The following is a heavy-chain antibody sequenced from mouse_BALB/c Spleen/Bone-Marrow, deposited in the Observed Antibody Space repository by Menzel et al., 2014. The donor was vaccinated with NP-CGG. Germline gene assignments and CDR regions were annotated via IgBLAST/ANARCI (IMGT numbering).Heavy chain of an antibody. Sequence: EVQLQQSGPELVKPGASVKMSCEASGYTFTSYIIHWVKQKPGQGLEWIGYINPYNDGTKYNENFKGKATLTSDKSSSTAYMEFNSLTPEDSAVYYCASTTPKARYYTMDYWGQGTSVTVSS. CDR1: GYTFTSYI. D-gene: IGHD1-2*01. J-gene: IGHJ4*01. V-gene: IGHV1-14*01. CDR3: ASTTPKARYYTMDY. CDR2: INPYNDGT.